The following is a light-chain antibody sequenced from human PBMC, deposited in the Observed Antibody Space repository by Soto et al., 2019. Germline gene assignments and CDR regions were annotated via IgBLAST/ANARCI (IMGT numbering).Light chain of an antibody. CDR3: QQYGSSRT. CDR2: GAS. Sequence: EIVLTQSPGTLSLSPGERATLSCRASQSVSSSYLAWYQQKPGQAPRLLIYGASSRATGIPDRFSGSGSGTDFTLTIRRLAPEDFAVYYCQQYGSSRTFGQGTKVEI. CDR1: QSVSSSY. J-gene: IGKJ1*01. V-gene: IGKV3-20*01.